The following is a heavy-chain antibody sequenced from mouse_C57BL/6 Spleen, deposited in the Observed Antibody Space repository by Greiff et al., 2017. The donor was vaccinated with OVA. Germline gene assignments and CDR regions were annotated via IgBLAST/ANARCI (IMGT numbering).Heavy chain of an antibody. V-gene: IGHV7-1*01. D-gene: IGHD3-3*01. Sequence: EVQGVESGGGLVQSGRSLRLSCAPSGFTFSDFYMEWVRQAPGKGLEWIAASSNKANDYTTEYSASVKGRFIVSRDTSQSILYLQMNALSAEDTAIYYCARDEGDGGFDYWGQGTTLTVSS. CDR2: SSNKANDYTT. CDR3: ARDEGDGGFDY. J-gene: IGHJ2*01. CDR1: GFTFSDFY.